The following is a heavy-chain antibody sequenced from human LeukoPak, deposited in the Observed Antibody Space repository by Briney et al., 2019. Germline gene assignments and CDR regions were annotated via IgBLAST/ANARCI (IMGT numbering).Heavy chain of an antibody. Sequence: SETLSLTCTVSGASISRSSYYWGWIRQPPGKGLEWIGSIYYSGSTYYNPSLKSRVTISVDTSKSQFSLQLSSVTAADTAVYYCTRDAEISGYTWYNWFDPWGQGILVTVSS. J-gene: IGHJ5*02. CDR2: IYYSGST. CDR1: GASISRSSYY. D-gene: IGHD3-22*01. V-gene: IGHV4-39*07. CDR3: TRDAEISGYTWYNWFDP.